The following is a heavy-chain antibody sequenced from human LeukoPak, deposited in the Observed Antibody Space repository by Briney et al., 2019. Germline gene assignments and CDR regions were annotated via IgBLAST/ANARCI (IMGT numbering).Heavy chain of an antibody. CDR2: ISSSRSYI. CDR3: AKDRDSGSYYLYYFDY. J-gene: IGHJ4*02. Sequence: GGSLRLSCAASGFTFSSYSMNWVRQAPGKGLEWVSFISSSRSYIYYADSVKGRFTISRDNSKNTLYLQMNSLRAEDTAVYYCAKDRDSGSYYLYYFDYWGQGTLVTVSS. CDR1: GFTFSSYS. V-gene: IGHV3-21*04. D-gene: IGHD1-26*01.